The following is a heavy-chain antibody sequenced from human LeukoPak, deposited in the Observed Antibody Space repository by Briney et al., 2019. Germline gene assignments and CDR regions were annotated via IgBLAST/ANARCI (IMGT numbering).Heavy chain of an antibody. CDR1: GYTFTSYA. J-gene: IGHJ4*02. Sequence: ASVKVSCKASGYTFTSYAMHWVRQAPGQRLEWMGWINAGNGNTKYSQKFQGRVTITRDTSASTAYMELSSLRSEDTAVYYCAREGDLKGFGELSFDYWGQGTLVTVS. CDR3: AREGDLKGFGELSFDY. CDR2: INAGNGNT. V-gene: IGHV1-3*01. D-gene: IGHD3-10*01.